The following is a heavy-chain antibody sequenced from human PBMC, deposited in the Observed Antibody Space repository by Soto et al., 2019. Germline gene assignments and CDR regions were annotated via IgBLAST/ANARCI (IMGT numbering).Heavy chain of an antibody. Sequence: PSETQSLTCTVSGGSISSGGYYWSWIRQHPGKGLEWIGYIYYSGSTYYNPSLKSRVTISVDTSKNQFSLKLSSVTAADTAVYYCARGGLVVVAATRDYYGMDVWGQGTTVTVSS. D-gene: IGHD2-15*01. CDR1: GGSISSGGYY. CDR3: ARGGLVVVAATRDYYGMDV. J-gene: IGHJ6*02. V-gene: IGHV4-31*03. CDR2: IYYSGST.